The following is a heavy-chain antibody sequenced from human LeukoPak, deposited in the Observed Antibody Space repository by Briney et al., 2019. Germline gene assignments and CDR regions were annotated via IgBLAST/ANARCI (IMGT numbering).Heavy chain of an antibody. J-gene: IGHJ4*02. Sequence: ASVKVSCKASGYTVTSYAMHWVRQAPGQRLEWMGWINAGNGNTKYSQKFQGRVTITRDTSASTAYMELSSLRSEDTAVYYCARARSGYNFDYWGQGTLVTVSS. V-gene: IGHV1-3*01. CDR3: ARARSGYNFDY. CDR2: INAGNGNT. CDR1: GYTVTSYA. D-gene: IGHD3-22*01.